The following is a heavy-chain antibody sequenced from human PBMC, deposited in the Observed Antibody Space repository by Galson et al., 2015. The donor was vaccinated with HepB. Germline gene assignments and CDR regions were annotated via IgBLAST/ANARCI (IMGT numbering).Heavy chain of an antibody. V-gene: IGHV6-1*01. Sequence: CAISGDSVSSYSAGWSWIRQSPSSGLEWLGRKYYRSKWYIDYAVSVNGRISTTAATSRNQFSLQLSSVTPEDTAIYYCAGGGRVRGALGWSDPWGPGILVTVPS. CDR3: AGGGRVRGALGWSDP. D-gene: IGHD3-3*01. CDR1: GDSVSSYSAG. J-gene: IGHJ5*02. CDR2: KYYRSKWYI.